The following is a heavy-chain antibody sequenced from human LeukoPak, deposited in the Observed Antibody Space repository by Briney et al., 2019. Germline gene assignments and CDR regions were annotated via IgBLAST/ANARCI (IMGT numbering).Heavy chain of an antibody. D-gene: IGHD2-8*02. CDR2: ITGTGGRGGI. CDR1: GFTYANYA. CDR3: AKGDRGHCTGVKCYPFDH. V-gene: IGHV3-23*01. J-gene: IGHJ4*02. Sequence: GGSLRLSCVASGFTYANYAMNWVRQAPGKRLEWVASITGTGGRGGIYYADSVKGRFTISRDNSKNTLFLQMSSLRAEDTAVYHCAKGDRGHCTGVKCYPFDHWGQGTVVTVSS.